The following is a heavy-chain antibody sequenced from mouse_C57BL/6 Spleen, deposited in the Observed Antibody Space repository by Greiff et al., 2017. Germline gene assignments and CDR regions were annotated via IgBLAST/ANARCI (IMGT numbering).Heavy chain of an antibody. Sequence: QVQLQQSGTELVKPGASVKLSCKASGYTFTSYWMHWVKQRPGQGLEWIGNINPSNGGTNYNEKFKSKATLTVDKSSSTAYMQLSSLTSEDSAVYYCATLCFGSIYWYFDVWGTGTTVTVSS. CDR3: ATLCFGSIYWYFDV. D-gene: IGHD1-1*01. J-gene: IGHJ1*03. CDR2: INPSNGGT. CDR1: GYTFTSYW. V-gene: IGHV1-53*01.